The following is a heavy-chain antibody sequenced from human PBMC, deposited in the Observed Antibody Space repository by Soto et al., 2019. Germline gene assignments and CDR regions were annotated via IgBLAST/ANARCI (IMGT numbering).Heavy chain of an antibody. CDR1: GFTFSSYA. J-gene: IGHJ3*02. CDR2: ISYDGSNK. V-gene: IGHV3-30-3*01. CDR3: ARDFPGPGYAFDI. D-gene: IGHD1-1*01. Sequence: QVQLVESGGGVVQPGRSLRLSCAASGFTFSSYAMHWVRQAPGKGLEWVAVISYDGSNKYYADSVKGRFTISRDNSKNTLYLQMNSLRAEDTAVYYCARDFPGPGYAFDIWGQGTMVTVSS.